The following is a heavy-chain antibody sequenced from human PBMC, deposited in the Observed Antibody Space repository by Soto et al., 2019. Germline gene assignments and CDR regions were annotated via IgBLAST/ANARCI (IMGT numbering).Heavy chain of an antibody. D-gene: IGHD2-15*01. CDR1: RGSINSGDYY. V-gene: IGHV4-31*03. CDR2: IYYSGNT. J-gene: IGHJ4*02. CDR3: ARDGFSGGICYSDC. Sequence: QVQLQESGPGLVKPSQTLSLTCTVSRGSINSGDYYWTWIRQYPGKGLEWIGYIYYSGNTYYNPSLVSSVTMSVDTSKNQFSLKLSSVTAADTAVYYCARDGFSGGICYSDCWGQGTLVTVSS.